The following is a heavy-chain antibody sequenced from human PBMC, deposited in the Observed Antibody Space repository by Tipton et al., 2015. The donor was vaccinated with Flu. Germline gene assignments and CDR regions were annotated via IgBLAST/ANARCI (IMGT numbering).Heavy chain of an antibody. CDR3: ARGQMEVPYYDSWSGFPSGMDV. Sequence: SLRLSCAASGFTFRSYWLHWVRQVPGKGLVWVSRINSGGSSTIYADSVKGRFTISRDNAKNTLYLQMNSLRAEDAAVYYCARGQMEVPYYDSWSGFPSGMDVWGQGTTVTVSS. D-gene: IGHD3-3*01. V-gene: IGHV3-74*01. J-gene: IGHJ6*02. CDR2: INSGGSST. CDR1: GFTFRSYW.